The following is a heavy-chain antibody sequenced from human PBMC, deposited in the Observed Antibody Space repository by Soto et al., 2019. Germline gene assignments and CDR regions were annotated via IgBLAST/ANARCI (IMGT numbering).Heavy chain of an antibody. CDR3: AESRSDIGSFRPWDY. Sequence: EVQLLESGGGLVQPGESLSLSCAASGFTFRRDTMSWGRQAAGKVLEWVSAIADSGDITNYSASVKGRFAISRDDSKTTLYLQMNRLRAEDTDVYYCAESRSDIGSFRPWDYWGQGTLVTVS. V-gene: IGHV3-23*01. CDR2: IADSGDIT. CDR1: GFTFRRDT. D-gene: IGHD2-15*01. J-gene: IGHJ4*02.